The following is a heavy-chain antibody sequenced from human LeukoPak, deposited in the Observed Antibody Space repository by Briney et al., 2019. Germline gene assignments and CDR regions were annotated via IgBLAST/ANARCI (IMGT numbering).Heavy chain of an antibody. D-gene: IGHD3-3*01. CDR3: TRYNDDHFDY. Sequence: GRSLRLSCAGSGFTFGGYGMHWFRQTPGKGLEWVAVIAYDGSRAFYADSVKGRFTISRDNSKNTMSVQMDDLRAEDTAVYYCTRYNDDHFDYWGQGTLVTVSS. CDR1: GFTFGGYG. J-gene: IGHJ4*02. V-gene: IGHV3-33*01. CDR2: IAYDGSRA.